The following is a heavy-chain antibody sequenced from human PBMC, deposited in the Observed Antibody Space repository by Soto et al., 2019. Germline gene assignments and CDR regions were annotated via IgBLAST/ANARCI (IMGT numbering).Heavy chain of an antibody. CDR3: AKKRYCSGGSCPDDAFDI. D-gene: IGHD2-15*01. Sequence: GGSLRLSCAASGFTFDDYAMHWVRQAPGKGLEWVSGISWNSGSIGYADSVKGRFTISRDNAKNSLYLQMNSLRAEDTALYYFAKKRYCSGGSCPDDAFDIWGQGTMVTVSS. CDR2: ISWNSGSI. V-gene: IGHV3-9*01. CDR1: GFTFDDYA. J-gene: IGHJ3*02.